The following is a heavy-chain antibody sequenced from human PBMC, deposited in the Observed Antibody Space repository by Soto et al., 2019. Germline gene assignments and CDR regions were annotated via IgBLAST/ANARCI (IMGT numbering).Heavy chain of an antibody. Sequence: EVQLVESGGGLVQPGGSLRLSCAASGFTFSSYWMSWVRQAPGKGLEWVANIKQDGSEKYYVDSVKGRFTISRDNAKNSLYLQMNSLRAEDTAVYYCAMRSDSSGWYPEYFQHWGQGTLVTVS. CDR1: GFTFSSYW. CDR3: AMRSDSSGWYPEYFQH. D-gene: IGHD6-19*01. V-gene: IGHV3-7*01. J-gene: IGHJ1*01. CDR2: IKQDGSEK.